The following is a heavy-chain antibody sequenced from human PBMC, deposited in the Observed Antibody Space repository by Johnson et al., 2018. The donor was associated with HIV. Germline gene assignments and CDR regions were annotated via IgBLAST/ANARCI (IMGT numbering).Heavy chain of an antibody. CDR3: AKDGTKYYYDSSGYRDAFDI. CDR1: GFTFSSYA. CDR2: IGTAGDT. D-gene: IGHD3-22*01. Sequence: EVQLVESGGGLVQPGGSLRLSCAASGFTFSSYAMHWVRQATGKGLEWVSAIGTAGDTSYPGSVKGRFTISRENSKNTLYLQMNSLRAEDTAVYYCAKDGTKYYYDSSGYRDAFDIWGQGTMVTVSS. V-gene: IGHV3-13*01. J-gene: IGHJ3*02.